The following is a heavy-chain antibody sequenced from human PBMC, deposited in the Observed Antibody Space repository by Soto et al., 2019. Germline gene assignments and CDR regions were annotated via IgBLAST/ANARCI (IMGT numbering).Heavy chain of an antibody. D-gene: IGHD6-13*01. V-gene: IGHV4-59*01. CDR1: GGSISSYY. CDR3: ASDSAAGTFDY. J-gene: IGHJ4*02. CDR2: IYYSGST. Sequence: PSETLSLTCTVSGGSISSYYWSWIRQPPGKGLEWIGYIYYSGSTNYNPSLKSRVTISVDMSKNQFSLKLSSVTAADTAVYYCASDSAAGTFDYWGQGTLVTVSS.